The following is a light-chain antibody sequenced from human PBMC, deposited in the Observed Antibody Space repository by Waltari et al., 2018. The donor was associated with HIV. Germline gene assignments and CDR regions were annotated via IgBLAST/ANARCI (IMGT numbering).Light chain of an antibody. J-gene: IGKJ1*01. CDR1: QGVRNE. CDR2: AAS. Sequence: DIQMTQSPSSLSASVGYRVTVTCRASQGVRNELAWYQQKLGRAPQVLIFAASNLQTGVPSRFSGSGSGPLFTLTISDLQREDFATYYCQQSYTTPRTFGQGTKVQIK. V-gene: IGKV1-39*01. CDR3: QQSYTTPRT.